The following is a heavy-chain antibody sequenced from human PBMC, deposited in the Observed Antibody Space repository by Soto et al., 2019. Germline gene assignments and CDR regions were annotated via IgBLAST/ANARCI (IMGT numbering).Heavy chain of an antibody. CDR3: ASLGWGWPWVGEFSRYYYYGMDV. Sequence: ASVKVSCKASGGTFSSYTISWVRQAPGQGLEWMGRIIPILGIANYAQKFQGRVTITADKSTSTAYMELSSLRSEDTAVYYCASLGWGWPWVGEFSRYYYYGMDVWGQGTTVTVSS. J-gene: IGHJ6*02. D-gene: IGHD3-10*01. CDR1: GGTFSSYT. V-gene: IGHV1-69*02. CDR2: IIPILGIA.